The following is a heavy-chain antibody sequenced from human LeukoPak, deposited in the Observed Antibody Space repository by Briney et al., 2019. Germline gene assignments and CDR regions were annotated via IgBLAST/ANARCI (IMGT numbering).Heavy chain of an antibody. D-gene: IGHD5-18*01. CDR2: TNTDGSST. CDR1: GFTFSTYR. Sequence: GGSLRLSCAAPGFTFSTYRMHWVRPAPGGGLVWVSVTNTDGSSTYYADSVRGRFTISRDNAKNTLYLQMSSLRAEDTAVYYCARLYGRADTVDYWGQGTLVTVSS. CDR3: ARLYGRADTVDY. J-gene: IGHJ4*02. V-gene: IGHV3-74*01.